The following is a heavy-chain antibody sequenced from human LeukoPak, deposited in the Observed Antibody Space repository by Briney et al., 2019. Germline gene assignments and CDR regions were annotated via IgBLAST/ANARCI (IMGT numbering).Heavy chain of an antibody. J-gene: IGHJ3*02. D-gene: IGHD6-13*01. CDR1: GFTFSSYS. Sequence: PGGSLRLSCAASGFTFSSYSMNWVRQAPGKGLEWVSSISSSSGYIYYADSVKGRFTISRDNAKNSLYLQMNSLRAEDTAVYYCARDAAAGTPKPHAFDIWGQGTMVTVSS. CDR3: ARDAAAGTPKPHAFDI. V-gene: IGHV3-21*01. CDR2: ISSSSGYI.